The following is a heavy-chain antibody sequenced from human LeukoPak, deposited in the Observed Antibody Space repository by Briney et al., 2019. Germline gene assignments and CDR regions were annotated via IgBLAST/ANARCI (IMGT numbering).Heavy chain of an antibody. CDR3: ARQLLWFGELGGMDV. CDR2: IYYSGST. CDR1: GGSISSYY. D-gene: IGHD3-10*01. Sequence: SETLSLTCTVSGGSISSYYWSWIRQPPGKGLEWSGYIYYSGSTNYNPSLKSRVTISVDTSKNQFSLKLSSVTAADTAVYYCARQLLWFGELGGMDVWGKGTTVTVSS. V-gene: IGHV4-59*01. J-gene: IGHJ6*04.